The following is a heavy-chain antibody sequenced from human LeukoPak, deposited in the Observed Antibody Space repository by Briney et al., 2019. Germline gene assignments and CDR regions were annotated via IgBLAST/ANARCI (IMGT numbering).Heavy chain of an antibody. D-gene: IGHD2-2*01. CDR1: GFTFSSYG. CDR3: ARDCSSTSCYGYYGMDV. J-gene: IGHJ6*04. Sequence: QPGRSLRLSCAASGFTFSSYGMHWVRQAPGKGLEWVAVIWYDGSNKYYADSVKGRFTISRDNSKNTLYLQMNSLRAEDTAVYYCARDCSSTSCYGYYGMDVWGKGTTVTVSS. CDR2: IWYDGSNK. V-gene: IGHV3-33*01.